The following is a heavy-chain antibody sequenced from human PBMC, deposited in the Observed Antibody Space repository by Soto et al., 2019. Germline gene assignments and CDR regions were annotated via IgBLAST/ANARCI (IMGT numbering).Heavy chain of an antibody. CDR1: GYTLTELS. J-gene: IGHJ4*02. D-gene: IGHD3-10*01. CDR2: FDPEDGET. V-gene: IGHV1-24*01. CDR3: ATNGHYYYGSGSYYFFDY. Sequence: QVQLVQSGAEVKNPGASVKVSCKVSGYTLTELSMHWVRQAPAKGLEWMGGFDPEDGETIYAQKFQGRVTMTEDTSTHTAYMELSSLRSEDTAVYSCATNGHYYYGSGSYYFFDYWGQGSLVSVSS.